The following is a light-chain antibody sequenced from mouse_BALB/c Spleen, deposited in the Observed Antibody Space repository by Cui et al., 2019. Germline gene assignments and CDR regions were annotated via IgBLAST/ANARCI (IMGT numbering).Light chain of an antibody. Sequence: QIVLTQSPAIMSASPGEKVTMTCSASSSASYMYWYQQKPGSSPRLLIYDTSNLASGVPVRFSGSGSGTSYSLTISRMEAEDAATYYCQQWSSYPFTFGSGTKLEIK. CDR3: QQWSSYPFT. J-gene: IGKJ4*01. V-gene: IGKV4-55*01. CDR2: DTS. CDR1: SSASY.